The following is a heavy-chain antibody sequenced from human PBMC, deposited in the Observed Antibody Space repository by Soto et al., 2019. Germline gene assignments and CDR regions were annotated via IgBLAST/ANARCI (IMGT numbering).Heavy chain of an antibody. CDR1: GGSISNYY. CDR3: ERGNQVEMSDY. Sequence: PSETLSLTCAVSGGSISNYYWSWIRQPAGKGLEWIGRFYASGYTNYNPSLKSRVTMSLDISKNQFSLRLSSVTAADTAVYYCERGNQVEMSDYWGQGTLVTVSS. CDR2: FYASGYT. V-gene: IGHV4-4*07. J-gene: IGHJ4*02.